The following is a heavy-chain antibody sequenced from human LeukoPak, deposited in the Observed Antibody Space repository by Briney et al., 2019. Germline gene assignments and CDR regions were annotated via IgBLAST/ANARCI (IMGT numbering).Heavy chain of an antibody. CDR1: GGSISSYY. J-gene: IGHJ6*03. CDR3: VRVGPGRYCSGGSCYGLYYYYMDV. CDR2: IYYSGST. V-gene: IGHV4-59*01. Sequence: SETLSLTCTVSGGSISSYYWSWIRQPPGKGLEWIGYIYYSGSTNYNPSLKSRVTISVDTSKNQFSLKLSSVTAADTAVYYCVRVGPGRYCSGGSCYGLYYYYMDVWGKGTTVTVSS. D-gene: IGHD2-15*01.